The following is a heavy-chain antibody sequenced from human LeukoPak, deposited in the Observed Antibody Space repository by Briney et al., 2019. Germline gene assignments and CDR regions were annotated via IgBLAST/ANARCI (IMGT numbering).Heavy chain of an antibody. CDR3: ARAFGADCSSTSCYTGDYFDY. CDR2: INHSGST. V-gene: IGHV4-34*01. Sequence: SETLSLTCAVYGGSFSGYYWSWIRQPPGKGLEWIGEINHSGSTNYNPSLKSRITISLDTSENQFSLRLSSVTAADTAVYFCARAFGADCSSTSCYTGDYFDYWGQGTLVTVSS. D-gene: IGHD2-2*02. CDR1: GGSFSGYY. J-gene: IGHJ4*02.